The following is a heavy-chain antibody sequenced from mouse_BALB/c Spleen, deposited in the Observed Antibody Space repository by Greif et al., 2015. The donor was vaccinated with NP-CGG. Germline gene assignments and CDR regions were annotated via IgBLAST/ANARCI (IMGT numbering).Heavy chain of an antibody. Sequence: VQLKQSGVELVRSGASVKLSCTASGFNIKDYYMHWVKQRPEQGLGWIGWIDPENGDTEYAPKFQGKATMTADTSSNTAYLQLSSLTSEDTAVYYCNLCYYCSSYCAMDYWGQGTSVTVSS. CDR3: NLCYYCSSYCAMDY. D-gene: IGHD1-1*01. J-gene: IGHJ4*01. V-gene: IGHV14-4*02. CDR1: GFNIKDYY. CDR2: IDPENGDT.